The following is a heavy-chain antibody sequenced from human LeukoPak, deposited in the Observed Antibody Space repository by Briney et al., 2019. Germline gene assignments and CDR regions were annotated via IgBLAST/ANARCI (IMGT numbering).Heavy chain of an antibody. V-gene: IGHV3-23*01. D-gene: IGHD4-23*01. CDR2: ISGSGGST. CDR1: GFAFSSYA. CDR3: AKDRLGGNSDFDY. Sequence: GESLKISCAASGFAFSSYAMSWVRQAPGKGLEWVSAISGSGGSTYYADSVKGRFTISRDNSKNTLYLQMNSLRAEDTAVYYCAKDRLGGNSDFDYWGQGTLVTVSS. J-gene: IGHJ4*02.